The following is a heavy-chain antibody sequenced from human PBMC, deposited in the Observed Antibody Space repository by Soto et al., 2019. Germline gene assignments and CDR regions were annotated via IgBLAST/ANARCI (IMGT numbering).Heavy chain of an antibody. V-gene: IGHV3-23*01. D-gene: IGHD2-15*01. J-gene: IGHJ6*03. Sequence: GGSLRLSCAASGFTFSSYAMSWVRQAPGKGLEWVSAISGSGGSTYYADSVKGRFTISRDNSKNTLYLQMNSLRAEDTAVYYCAKRSGCSGGSCYFGYYYYYMDVWGKGTTVTVSS. CDR1: GFTFSSYA. CDR2: ISGSGGST. CDR3: AKRSGCSGGSCYFGYYYYYMDV.